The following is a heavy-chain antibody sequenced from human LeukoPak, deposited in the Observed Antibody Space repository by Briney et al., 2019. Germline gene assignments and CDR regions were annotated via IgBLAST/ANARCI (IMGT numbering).Heavy chain of an antibody. CDR2: IYTTGRT. V-gene: IGHV4-4*09. D-gene: IGHD7-27*01. J-gene: IGHJ3*02. Sequence: SETLSHTCSVSGGSVSSYYWSWIREPPGKGLEWIGYIYTTGRTNYNPSLKSRVTISVDTSKNQFSLKLSSVTAADTAVYYCAKILGSGVWYGFDIWGQGTIVTVSS. CDR1: GGSVSSYY. CDR3: AKILGSGVWYGFDI.